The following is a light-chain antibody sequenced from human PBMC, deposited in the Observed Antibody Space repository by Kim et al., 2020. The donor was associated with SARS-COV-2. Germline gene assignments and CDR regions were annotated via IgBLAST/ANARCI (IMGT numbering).Light chain of an antibody. J-gene: IGLJ2*01. CDR1: SSDVGAYNY. CDR3: YSYGGSHNFV. V-gene: IGLV2-8*01. Sequence: QSALTQPPSASGSPGQSVTISCTGTSSDVGAYNYVSWFRQHPGKAPKLIIYEVSKRPSGVPDRFSGSKSGNTASLTVSGLQAEDEADYHCYSYGGSHNFVFGGGTQLTVL. CDR2: EVS.